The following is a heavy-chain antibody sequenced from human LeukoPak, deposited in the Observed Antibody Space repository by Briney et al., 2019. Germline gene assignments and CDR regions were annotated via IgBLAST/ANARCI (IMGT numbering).Heavy chain of an antibody. J-gene: IGHJ6*03. CDR1: GGSFSGYY. Sequence: SETLSLTCAVYGGSFSGYYWSWIRQPPGKGLEWIGEINHSGSTNYNPSLKSRVTISVDTSKNQFSLKLSSVTAADTAVYYCARSLVDRTSCCYMDVWGKGTTVTISS. CDR3: ARSLVDRTSCCYMDV. CDR2: INHSGST. D-gene: IGHD2-2*01. V-gene: IGHV4-34*01.